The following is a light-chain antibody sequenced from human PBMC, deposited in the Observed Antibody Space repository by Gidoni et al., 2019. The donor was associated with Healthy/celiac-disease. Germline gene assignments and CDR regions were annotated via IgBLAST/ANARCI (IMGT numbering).Light chain of an antibody. CDR3: QQYNNWTPSFT. J-gene: IGKJ3*01. V-gene: IGKV3-15*01. CDR2: GAS. CDR1: QSVSSN. Sequence: EIEMTQSPATLSVSPGERATLSCRASQSVSSNLAWYQQKPGQAPRLLIYGASTRATGIPARFSGSGSGTEFTLTISSLQSEDFAVYYCQQYNNWTPSFTFGPGTKVEIK.